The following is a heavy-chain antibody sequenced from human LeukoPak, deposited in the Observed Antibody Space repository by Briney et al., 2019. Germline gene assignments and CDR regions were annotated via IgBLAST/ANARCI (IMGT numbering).Heavy chain of an antibody. D-gene: IGHD3-16*02. V-gene: IGHV3-48*01. Sequence: GGSLRLSCAASGFTFSSYSMNWVRQAPGKGLEWVSYISSSSSTIYYADSVKGRFTISRDNSKNTLYLQRNSLRAEDTAVYYCARALNTKWLSIYSLGYWGQGTLVTVSS. J-gene: IGHJ4*02. CDR1: GFTFSSYS. CDR3: ARALNTKWLSIYSLGY. CDR2: ISSSSSTI.